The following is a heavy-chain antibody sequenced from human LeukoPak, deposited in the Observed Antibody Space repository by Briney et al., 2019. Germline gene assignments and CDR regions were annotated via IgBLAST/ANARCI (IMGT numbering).Heavy chain of an antibody. V-gene: IGHV1-18*01. CDR1: GYTFTSYG. CDR2: ISAYNGNT. Sequence: ASVKVSCKASGYTFTSYGISWVRQAPGQGLEWMGWISAYNGNTNYAQKLQGRVTMTTDTSTSTAYMELRSLRTDDTAVYYCARDEVAMGEFDYWGQGTLVTVSS. J-gene: IGHJ4*02. CDR3: ARDEVAMGEFDY. D-gene: IGHD5-18*01.